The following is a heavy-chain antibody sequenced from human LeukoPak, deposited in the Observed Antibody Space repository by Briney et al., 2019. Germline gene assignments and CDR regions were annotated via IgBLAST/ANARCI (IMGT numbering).Heavy chain of an antibody. D-gene: IGHD3-9*01. CDR2: IYYSGST. J-gene: IGHJ5*02. V-gene: IGHV4-59*01. CDR3: ARDQSDYDILTGYENWFDP. CDR1: GASISSYY. Sequence: SETLSLTCTVSGASISSYYWTWIRQPPGKGLEWIGYIYYSGSTNYNPSLKSRVTISVDTSKNQFSLKLSSVTAADTAVYYCARDQSDYDILTGYENWFDPWGQGTLVTVSS.